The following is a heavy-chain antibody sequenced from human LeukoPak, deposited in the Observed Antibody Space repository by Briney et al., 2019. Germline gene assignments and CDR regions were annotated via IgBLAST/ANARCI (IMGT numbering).Heavy chain of an antibody. CDR2: ISAYNGNT. D-gene: IGHD3-22*01. CDR1: GYSFTSYG. V-gene: IGHV1-18*01. CDR3: ARSSSGYYFSDY. J-gene: IGHJ4*02. Sequence: GESLKISCKGSGYSFTSYGITWVRQAPGQGLEWMGWISAYNGNTNYAQKLQGRVTMTTDTSTSTAYMDLRSLRSDDTAVYYCARSSSGYYFSDYWGQGTLVTVSS.